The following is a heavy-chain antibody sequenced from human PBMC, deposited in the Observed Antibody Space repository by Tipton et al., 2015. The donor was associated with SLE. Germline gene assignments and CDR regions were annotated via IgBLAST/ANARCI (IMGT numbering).Heavy chain of an antibody. D-gene: IGHD2-21*02. Sequence: TLSLTCTVSGGSISSYYWSWIRQPPGKGLEWIGYIYYSGSTNYNPSLKSRVTISEDTSKNQFSLKLSSVTAADTAVYYCARGGLTYGYYYYMDVWGKGTTVTVSS. CDR3: ARGGLTYGYYYYMDV. J-gene: IGHJ6*03. CDR2: IYYSGST. V-gene: IGHV4-59*12. CDR1: GGSISSYY.